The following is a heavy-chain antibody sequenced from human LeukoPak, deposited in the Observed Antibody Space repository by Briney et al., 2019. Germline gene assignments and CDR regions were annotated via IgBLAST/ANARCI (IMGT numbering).Heavy chain of an antibody. CDR1: GFTFSSYA. J-gene: IGHJ6*04. Sequence: GGSLRLSCSPSGFTFSSYAMHWVRQAPGKGLEYVSAISSNGGSTYYADSVKGRFTISRDNSKNTLYLQMSSLRAEDTAVYYGVKISGPPQYYYYYYGMDVWGKGTTVTVSS. V-gene: IGHV3-64D*06. CDR2: ISSNGGST. CDR3: VKISGPPQYYYYYYGMDV. D-gene: IGHD3-10*01.